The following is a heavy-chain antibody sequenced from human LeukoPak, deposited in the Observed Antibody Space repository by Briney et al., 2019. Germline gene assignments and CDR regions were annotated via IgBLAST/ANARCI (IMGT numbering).Heavy chain of an antibody. CDR2: ISYDGSNK. CDR3: ARRLQSLHFDY. CDR1: GFTFSSYA. Sequence: GGSLRLSCAASGFTFSSYAMHWVRQAPGKGLEWVAVISYDGSNKYYADSVKGRFTICRDNSKSTLCLQMNSLRAEDTAVYYCARRLQSLHFDYWGQGTLVTVSS. V-gene: IGHV3-30-3*01. J-gene: IGHJ4*02.